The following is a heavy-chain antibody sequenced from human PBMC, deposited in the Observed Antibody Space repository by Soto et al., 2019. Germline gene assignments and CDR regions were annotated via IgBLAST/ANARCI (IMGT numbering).Heavy chain of an antibody. J-gene: IGHJ4*02. Sequence: ETLSLTCTVSGGSISSYYWSWIRQPPGKGLEWIGYIYYSGSTNYNPSLKSRVTISVDTSKNQFSLKLSSVTAADTAVYYCARQVGALGADRLTIGYWGQGTLVTVSS. CDR3: ARQVGALGADRLTIGY. CDR2: IYYSGST. CDR1: GGSISSYY. V-gene: IGHV4-59*01. D-gene: IGHD3-10*01.